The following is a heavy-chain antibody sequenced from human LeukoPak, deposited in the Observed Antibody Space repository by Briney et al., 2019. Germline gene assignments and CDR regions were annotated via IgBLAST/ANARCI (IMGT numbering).Heavy chain of an antibody. J-gene: IGHJ3*01. Sequence: GESLKISCKVSGYSFTSYCIGWVRQMPGKGLEWMGIIYPGDSGPTYSASFQGQVTISVDKSINTAYLQWSSLQASDTAMYYCGMSGDRVPLQDDVFDVWGQGTMVTVST. V-gene: IGHV5-51*01. CDR1: GYSFTSYC. CDR3: GMSGDRVPLQDDVFDV. CDR2: IYPGDSGP. D-gene: IGHD1-26*01.